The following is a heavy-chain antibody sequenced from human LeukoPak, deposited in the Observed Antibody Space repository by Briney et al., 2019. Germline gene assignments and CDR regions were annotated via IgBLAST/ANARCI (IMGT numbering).Heavy chain of an antibody. CDR3: AKAINGGNSDLDY. Sequence: PGGSLRLSCAASGFTFDDYAMHWVRQAPGKGLEWVSGISWNSGSIGYADSVKGRFTISRDNAKNSLYLQMNSLRAEDTALYYCAKAINGGNSDLDYWGQGTLVTVSS. CDR2: ISWNSGSI. J-gene: IGHJ4*02. D-gene: IGHD4-23*01. CDR1: GFTFDDYA. V-gene: IGHV3-9*01.